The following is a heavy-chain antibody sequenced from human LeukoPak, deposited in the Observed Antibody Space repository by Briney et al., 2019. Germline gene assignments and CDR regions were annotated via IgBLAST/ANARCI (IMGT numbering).Heavy chain of an antibody. Sequence: VASVKVSCKASGYTFTSYAMHWVRQAPGQRLEWMGWTNAGNGNTKYSQKFQGRVTITRDTSASTAYMELSSLRSEDTAVYYCARDYWLGGYYGSGTCFDYWGQGTLATVSS. CDR1: GYTFTSYA. CDR3: ARDYWLGGYYGSGTCFDY. D-gene: IGHD3-10*01. J-gene: IGHJ4*02. V-gene: IGHV1-3*01. CDR2: TNAGNGNT.